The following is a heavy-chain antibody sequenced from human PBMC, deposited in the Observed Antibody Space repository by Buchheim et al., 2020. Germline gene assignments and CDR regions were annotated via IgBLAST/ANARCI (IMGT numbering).Heavy chain of an antibody. Sequence: QLQLQESGPGLVKPSETLSLTCTVSGGSISSNTYHWGWIRRPPGKGLEWIGSVYYSATTYYSTSLKSRVNISVDSPKNQFSLKLTSVTAADTAVYYCASIGAYIYGSNWGFFDSWGPGAL. CDR3: ASIGAYIYGSNWGFFDS. V-gene: IGHV4-39*07. D-gene: IGHD5-18*01. CDR1: GGSISSNTYH. J-gene: IGHJ4*02. CDR2: VYYSATT.